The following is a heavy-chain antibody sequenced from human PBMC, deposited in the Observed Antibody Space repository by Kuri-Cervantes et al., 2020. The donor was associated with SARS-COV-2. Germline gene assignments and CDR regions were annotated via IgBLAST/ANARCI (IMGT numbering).Heavy chain of an antibody. Sequence: GESLKISCEGSGFTFSTYGMHWVRQAPGKGPEWVVVITHNGNKNFYIDSVKGRFTISRDNSKNTVYLQMDRMRAEDTALYYCARDGFDLWGQGILVTGYS. CDR1: GFTFSTYG. J-gene: IGHJ4*02. CDR2: ITHNGNKN. CDR3: ARDGFDL. V-gene: IGHV3-30*03.